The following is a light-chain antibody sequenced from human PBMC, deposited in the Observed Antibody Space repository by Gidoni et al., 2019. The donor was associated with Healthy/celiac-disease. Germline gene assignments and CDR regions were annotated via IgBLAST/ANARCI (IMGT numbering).Light chain of an antibody. CDR3: KQSYSTFT. V-gene: IGKV1-39*01. Sequence: IQLNQSRSSLSASVGDRVTITRRASQSISSYLTLYQQKPGKAPKLLIYAASSLQSGVPSRFSCSGSGTDFTLTIRSLQPEDLATYYCKQSYSTFTFGPXTKVDIK. CDR2: AAS. CDR1: QSISSY. J-gene: IGKJ3*01.